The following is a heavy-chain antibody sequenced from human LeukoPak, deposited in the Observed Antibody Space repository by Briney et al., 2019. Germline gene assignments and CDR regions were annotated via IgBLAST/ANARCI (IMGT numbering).Heavy chain of an antibody. Sequence: ASVKVSCKASGYTFTGYYMHWVRQAPGQGLEWMGWINPNSGGTNYAQKFQGRVTMTRDTSISTAYMELSRLRSDDTAVYYCARVSSYSSGWYFDYWGQGTLVTVSS. V-gene: IGHV1-2*02. D-gene: IGHD6-19*01. CDR2: INPNSGGT. CDR3: ARVSSYSSGWYFDY. CDR1: GYTFTGYY. J-gene: IGHJ4*02.